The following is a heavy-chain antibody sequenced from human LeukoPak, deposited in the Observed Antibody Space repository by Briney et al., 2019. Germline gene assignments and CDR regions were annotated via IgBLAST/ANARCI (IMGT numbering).Heavy chain of an antibody. CDR2: MSDDGGKK. V-gene: IGHV3-30-3*01. D-gene: IGHD6-19*01. J-gene: IGHJ4*02. CDR1: GFTFSRYA. Sequence: HSGRSLRLSCAASGFTFSRYAIHWVRQAPGKGLQWVAVMSDDGGKKYYADSVKGRFNISRDNSMNTLYLQMNSLRAEDTAVYYCARDISGWSQRYFDYWGQGALVTVSS. CDR3: ARDISGWSQRYFDY.